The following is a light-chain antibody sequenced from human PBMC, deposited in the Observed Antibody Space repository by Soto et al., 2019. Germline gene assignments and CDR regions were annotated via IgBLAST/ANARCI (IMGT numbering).Light chain of an antibody. CDR3: CSYAGSSVVV. CDR1: XSDVGSYNL. CDR2: XGS. V-gene: IGLV2-23*01. Sequence: QSALTQPASVSGSPGQSITISXXGTXSDVGSYNLVSWYQQHPGKAPXXMXXXGSKRPSGVSNRFSGSKSGNTASLTISGLQAEDEADYYCCSYAGSSVVVFXGGTKVTVL. J-gene: IGLJ2*01.